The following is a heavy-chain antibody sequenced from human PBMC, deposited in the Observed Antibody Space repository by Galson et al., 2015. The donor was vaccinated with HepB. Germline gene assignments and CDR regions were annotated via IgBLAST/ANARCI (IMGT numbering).Heavy chain of an antibody. CDR2: ISGSGGST. Sequence: SLRLSCAASGFTFSSYAMSWVRQAPGKGLEWVSAISGSGGSTYYADSVKGRFTISRDNSKNTLYLQMNSLRAEDTAVYYCAKDHSSGWLFDYWGQGTLVTVSS. D-gene: IGHD6-19*01. CDR3: AKDHSSGWLFDY. CDR1: GFTFSSYA. J-gene: IGHJ4*02. V-gene: IGHV3-23*01.